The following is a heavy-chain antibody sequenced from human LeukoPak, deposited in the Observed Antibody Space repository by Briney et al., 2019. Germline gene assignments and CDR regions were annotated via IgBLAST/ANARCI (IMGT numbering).Heavy chain of an antibody. J-gene: IGHJ6*02. CDR2: INHSGST. Sequence: SETLSLTCAVSGGSFSGYYGSWIRQPPGKGLEWIGEINHSGSTNYNPSLKSRVTISVDTSKNQFSLKLSSVTAADTAVYYCARGAIYYYYGMDVWGQGTTVTVSS. CDR3: ARGAIYYYYGMDV. V-gene: IGHV4-34*01. CDR1: GGSFSGYY.